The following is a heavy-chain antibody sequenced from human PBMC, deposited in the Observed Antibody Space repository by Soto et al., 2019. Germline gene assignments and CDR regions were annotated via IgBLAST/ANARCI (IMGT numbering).Heavy chain of an antibody. V-gene: IGHV3-21*01. CDR1: GFTFGSYS. Sequence: ELQLVESGGGLVKPGGSLRLSCAASGFTFGSYSMNWVRQAPGKGLEWVSSISSSSTYIYYADSVKGRFTISRDNAKNSLYLQMNSLRAEDTAVYYCARDKRYYDILTGFYTPDYYYGLDVW. D-gene: IGHD3-9*01. J-gene: IGHJ6*01. CDR2: ISSSSTYI. CDR3: ARDKRYYDILTGFYTPDYYYGLDV.